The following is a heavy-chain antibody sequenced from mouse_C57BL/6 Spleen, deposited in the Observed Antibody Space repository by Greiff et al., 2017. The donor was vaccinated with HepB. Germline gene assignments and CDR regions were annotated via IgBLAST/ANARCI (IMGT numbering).Heavy chain of an antibody. J-gene: IGHJ3*01. Sequence: QVQLQQPGAELVMPGASVKLSCKASGYTFTSYWMHWVKQRPGQGLEWIGEIDPSDSYINYNQKFKGKSTLTVDKSSSTAYMQLSSLTSEVSAVYYCARIEGFAYWGQGTLVTVSA. CDR3: ARIEGFAY. V-gene: IGHV1-69*01. CDR2: IDPSDSYI. CDR1: GYTFTSYW.